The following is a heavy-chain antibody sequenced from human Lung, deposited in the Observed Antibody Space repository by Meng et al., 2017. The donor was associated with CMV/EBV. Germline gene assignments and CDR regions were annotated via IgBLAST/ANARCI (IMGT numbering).Heavy chain of an antibody. CDR2: LSSDGRNS. CDR3: AKRNMWHFDY. J-gene: IGHJ4*02. V-gene: IGHV3-30*18. D-gene: IGHD2/OR15-2a*01. Sequence: LSCAGSGFDFGDFCLASVRQVPGKGLEWVALLSSDGRNSFYSASVKARFAISRDNSQKTVPLQMNSLESEDTAVYYCAKRNMWHFDYWGQGTLVTVSS. CDR1: GFDFGDFC.